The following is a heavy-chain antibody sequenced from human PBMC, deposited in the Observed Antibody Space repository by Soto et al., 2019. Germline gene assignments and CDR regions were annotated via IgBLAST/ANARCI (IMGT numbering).Heavy chain of an antibody. CDR1: GFTVSSNY. CDR2: IYSCGST. Sequence: GGSLRLSCAASGFTVSSNYMSWVRQAPGKGLEWVSVIYSCGSTYYADSVKGRFTISRDNSKNTLYLQMNSLRAEDTAVYYCARDLSVFIKIFCLVTPSDLDVWGQGTTVTVSS. CDR3: ARDLSVFIKIFCLVTPSDLDV. V-gene: IGHV3-66*03. D-gene: IGHD3-9*01. J-gene: IGHJ6*02.